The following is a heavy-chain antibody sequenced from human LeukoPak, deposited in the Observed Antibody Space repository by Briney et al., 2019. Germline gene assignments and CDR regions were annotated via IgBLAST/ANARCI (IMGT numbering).Heavy chain of an antibody. D-gene: IGHD3-22*01. J-gene: IGHJ5*02. CDR1: GGSFSGYY. Sequence: SETLSLTCAVYGGSFSGYYWSWIRQPPGKGLEWIGEINHSGSTNYNPSPKSRVTISVDTSKNQFSLKLSSVTAADTAVYYCARGALYYDSSGYYYWFDPWGQGTLVTVYS. CDR2: INHSGST. CDR3: ARGALYYDSSGYYYWFDP. V-gene: IGHV4-34*01.